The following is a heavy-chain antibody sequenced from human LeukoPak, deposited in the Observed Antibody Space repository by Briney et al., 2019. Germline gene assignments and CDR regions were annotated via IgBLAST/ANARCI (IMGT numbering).Heavy chain of an antibody. Sequence: PGGSLRLSCAASGFTFSSYAMSWVRQAPGKGLEWVSAISGSGGNTYYADSMKGRFTISRDNSKNTLYLQMNSLRDEDTAVYYCAKDGRYCSSTSCKKDDYWGQGILVTVSS. CDR2: ISGSGGNT. V-gene: IGHV3-23*01. CDR1: GFTFSSYA. J-gene: IGHJ4*02. CDR3: AKDGRYCSSTSCKKDDY. D-gene: IGHD2-2*01.